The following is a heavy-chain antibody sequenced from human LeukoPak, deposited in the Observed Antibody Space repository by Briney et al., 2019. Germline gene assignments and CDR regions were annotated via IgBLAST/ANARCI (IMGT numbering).Heavy chain of an antibody. CDR3: AKSGYNRFDY. Sequence: SVKVSCKVSGYTLTELSMHWVRQAPGKGLEWMGGIIPIFGTANYAQKFQGRVTITADKSTSTAYMELSSLRSEDTAVYYCAKSGYNRFDYWGQGTRVTVSS. V-gene: IGHV1-69*06. D-gene: IGHD5-24*01. CDR1: GYTLTELS. CDR2: IIPIFGTA. J-gene: IGHJ4*02.